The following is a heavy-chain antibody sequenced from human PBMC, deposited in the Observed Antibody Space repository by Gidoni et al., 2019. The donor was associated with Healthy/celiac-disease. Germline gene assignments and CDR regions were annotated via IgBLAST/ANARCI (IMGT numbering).Heavy chain of an antibody. CDR3: ARDSDSSGWYYFDY. J-gene: IGHJ4*02. V-gene: IGHV3-30*04. CDR2: ISYDGSNK. CDR1: GFTFSSYA. D-gene: IGHD6-19*01. Sequence: PGRSLRLPCAASGFTFSSYAMHWVRQAPGKGLEWVAVISYDGSNKYYADSVKGRFTISRDNSKNTLYLQMNSLRAEDTAVYYCARDSDSSGWYYFDYWGQGTLVTVSS.